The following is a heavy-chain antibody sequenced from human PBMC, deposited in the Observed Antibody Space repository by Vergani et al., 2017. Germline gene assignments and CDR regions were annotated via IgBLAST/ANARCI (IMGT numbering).Heavy chain of an antibody. D-gene: IGHD5-12*01. CDR3: ARFSSGFVA. J-gene: IGHJ4*02. V-gene: IGHV4-61*02. Sequence: QVQLKESGPGLVGPSEPLSLPCPVSGGPFIGGSHYWSWIRQSAGKGLEWIGRIYNTGGTNYDPSLKTRVTMSVDTSKNQFSLKLASVTAADTAIYYCARFSSGFVAWGPGTPVTVSS. CDR2: IYNTGGT. CDR1: GGPFIGGSHY.